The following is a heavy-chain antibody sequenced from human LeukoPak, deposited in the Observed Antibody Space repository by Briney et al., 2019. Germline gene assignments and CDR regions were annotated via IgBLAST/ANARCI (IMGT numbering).Heavy chain of an antibody. CDR1: GFTFSSYG. V-gene: IGHV3-30*02. CDR2: IRYDGSNK. D-gene: IGHD3-10*01. CDR3: AAPRGAYYFDY. Sequence: PGGSLRLSCAASGFTFSSYGMHWVRQAPGKGLEWVAFIRYDGSNKYYADSVKGRFTISRDNSKNTLYLQMNSLRAEDTAVCYCAAPRGAYYFDYWGQGTLVTVSS. J-gene: IGHJ4*02.